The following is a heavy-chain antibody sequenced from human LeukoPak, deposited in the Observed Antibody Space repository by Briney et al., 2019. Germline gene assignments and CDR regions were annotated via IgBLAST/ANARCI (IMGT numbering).Heavy chain of an antibody. CDR1: GFTFGDYA. D-gene: IGHD6-19*01. Sequence: PGGSLRLSCTAPGFTFGDYAMSWVRQAPGKGLEWVGFIRSKAYGGTTEYAASVKGRFTISRDDSKSIAYLQMNSLRAEDTAVYYCARGRYGISSGPAGYWGQGTLVTVSS. V-gene: IGHV3-49*04. CDR3: ARGRYGISSGPAGY. J-gene: IGHJ4*02. CDR2: IRSKAYGGTT.